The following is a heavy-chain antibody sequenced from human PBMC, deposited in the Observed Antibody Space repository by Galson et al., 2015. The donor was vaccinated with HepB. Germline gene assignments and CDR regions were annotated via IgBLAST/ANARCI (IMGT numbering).Heavy chain of an antibody. CDR3: ARDVRHGMDV. Sequence: SLRLSCAASGLTFSSYWMSWVRQAPGKGLEWVANIKQDGSEKYYVDSVKGRFTISRDNAKNSLYLQMNSLRAEDTAVYYCARDVRHGMDVWGQGTTVTVSS. V-gene: IGHV3-7*03. D-gene: IGHD3-10*01. CDR2: IKQDGSEK. J-gene: IGHJ6*02. CDR1: GLTFSSYW.